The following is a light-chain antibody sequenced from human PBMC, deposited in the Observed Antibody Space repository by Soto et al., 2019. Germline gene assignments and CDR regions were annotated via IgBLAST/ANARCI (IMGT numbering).Light chain of an antibody. Sequence: DIVMTQSPDSLAVSLGERATINCKSSQSVLYSSNNKNYLAWYQQKPGQPPKLLIYWASTRESGVPDRFSGSGSGTDFTLTSSSLQAEDVAVYYCQQYYSTPPSTFGHGTKLKMK. CDR1: QSVLYSSNNKNY. J-gene: IGKJ2*02. CDR3: QQYYSTPPST. CDR2: WAS. V-gene: IGKV4-1*01.